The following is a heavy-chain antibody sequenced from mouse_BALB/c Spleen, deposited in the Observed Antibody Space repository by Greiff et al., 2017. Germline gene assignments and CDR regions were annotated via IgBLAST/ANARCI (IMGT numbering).Heavy chain of an antibody. Sequence: EVQGVESGGGLVKHGGSLKLSCAASGFTFSSYTMSWVRQTPEKRLEWVATISSGGSYTYYPDSVKGRFTISRDNAKNTLYLQMSSLKSEDTAMYYCTRERDDYDGGFAYWGQGTLVTVSA. V-gene: IGHV5-6-4*01. D-gene: IGHD2-4*01. J-gene: IGHJ3*01. CDR2: ISSGGSYT. CDR3: TRERDDYDGGFAY. CDR1: GFTFSSYT.